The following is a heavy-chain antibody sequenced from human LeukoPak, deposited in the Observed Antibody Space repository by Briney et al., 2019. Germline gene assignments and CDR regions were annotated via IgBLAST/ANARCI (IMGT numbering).Heavy chain of an antibody. D-gene: IGHD5-24*01. V-gene: IGHV1-8*03. CDR1: VYTFTTYD. CDR3: ARNYLGLGV. CDR2: MNPNSGHT. J-gene: IGHJ3*01. Sequence: PAVQFSCKACVYTFTTYDIIWVRQATGQGLEWMGWMNPNSGHTVYAQKFQGRVTLTRDPSIRTAYMELTSLSSEDTAFYHCARNYLGLGVWGQGTMVTVSS.